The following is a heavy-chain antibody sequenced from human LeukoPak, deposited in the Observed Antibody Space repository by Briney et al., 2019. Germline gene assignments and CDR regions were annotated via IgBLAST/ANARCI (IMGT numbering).Heavy chain of an antibody. D-gene: IGHD3-10*01. CDR1: GGSISSYY. Sequence: PSETLSLTCTVSGGSISSYYWSWIRQPPGKGLEWIGYIYYSGSTNYNPSLKSRVTISVDTSKNQFSLKLSSVTAADTAAYYCARDPYYHAFDIWGQGTMVTVSS. J-gene: IGHJ3*02. CDR3: ARDPYYHAFDI. V-gene: IGHV4-59*01. CDR2: IYYSGST.